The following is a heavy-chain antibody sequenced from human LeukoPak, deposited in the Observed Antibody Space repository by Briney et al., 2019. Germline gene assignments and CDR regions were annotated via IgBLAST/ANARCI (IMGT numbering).Heavy chain of an antibody. V-gene: IGHV3-15*01. CDR2: IKSKTDGGTV. D-gene: IGHD3-10*01. CDR1: GLTFSKAW. Sequence: GGSLRLSCAASGLTFSKAWMSWVRQAPGKGLAWVGRIKSKTDGGTVDYTAPVKGRFTISRDDSQNTLYLHMNSLKTEDTAVYHCTTTGNYGSGSYYRSDYYGMDVWGQGTTVTVSS. J-gene: IGHJ6*02. CDR3: TTTGNYGSGSYYRSDYYGMDV.